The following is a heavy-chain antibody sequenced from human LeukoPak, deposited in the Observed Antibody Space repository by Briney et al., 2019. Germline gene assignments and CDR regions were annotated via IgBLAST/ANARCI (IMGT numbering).Heavy chain of an antibody. J-gene: IGHJ5*02. V-gene: IGHV4-4*09. Sequence: SETLSLTCTVSGGSISSYYWSWIRQPPGKGLEWIGYIYTSGSTNYNPSLKSRVTISVDTSKNQFSLKLSSVTAADTAVYYCARSDGLWFDPWGQGTLVTVSS. CDR3: ARSDGLWFDP. CDR1: GGSISSYY. CDR2: IYTSGST.